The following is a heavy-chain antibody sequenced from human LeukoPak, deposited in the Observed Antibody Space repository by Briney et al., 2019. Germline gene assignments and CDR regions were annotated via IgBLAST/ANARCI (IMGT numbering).Heavy chain of an antibody. CDR3: AKDWRGYDLRLPDY. V-gene: IGHV3-30*02. CDR1: GFTFSSYG. D-gene: IGHD5-12*01. CDR2: IRYDGSNK. Sequence: GGSLRLSCAASGFTFSSYGMHWVRQAPGEGLEWVAFIRYDGSNKYYADSVKGRFTISRDNSKNTLYLQMNSLRAEDTAVYYCAKDWRGYDLRLPDYWGQGTLVTVSS. J-gene: IGHJ4*02.